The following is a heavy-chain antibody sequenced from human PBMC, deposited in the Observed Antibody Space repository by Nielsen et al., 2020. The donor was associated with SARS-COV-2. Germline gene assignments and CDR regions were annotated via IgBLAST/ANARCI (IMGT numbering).Heavy chain of an antibody. J-gene: IGHJ6*02. CDR3: ASNSMPRSSMDV. D-gene: IGHD2/OR15-2a*01. V-gene: IGHV1-46*01. CDR1: GYTFINLY. Sequence: ASVKVSCKASGYTFINLYMHWVRQAPGQGLEWMGIINPSGGSTSYAQKFQGRVTMTRDTSTSTVYMELSSLRSEDTAVYYCASNSMPRSSMDVWGQGTTVTVSS. CDR2: INPSGGST.